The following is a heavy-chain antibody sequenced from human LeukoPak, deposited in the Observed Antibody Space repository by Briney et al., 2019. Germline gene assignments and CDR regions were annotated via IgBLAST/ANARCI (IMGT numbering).Heavy chain of an antibody. V-gene: IGHV1-69*13. Sequence: SVKVSCKATGGTFSSYAISWVRQAPGQGLEWMGGIIPIFGTANYAQKFQGRVTITADESTSTAYMELSSLRSEDTAVYYCARYQKYYDSSGSTSYYFDYWGQGTLVTVSS. J-gene: IGHJ4*02. D-gene: IGHD3-22*01. CDR1: GGTFSSYA. CDR2: IIPIFGTA. CDR3: ARYQKYYDSSGSTSYYFDY.